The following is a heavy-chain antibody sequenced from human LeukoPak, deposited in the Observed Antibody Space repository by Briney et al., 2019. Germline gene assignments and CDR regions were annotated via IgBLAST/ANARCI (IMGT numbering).Heavy chain of an antibody. Sequence: GESLKISCKGFGYSFPSYWIGWVRQMPGKGLEWMGIIYPGDSDTRYSPSFQGQVTISADKSIGTAFLQWSSLKASDTAMYYCARWGDNRATFDYWGQGTLVTVSS. CDR1: GYSFPSYW. CDR3: ARWGDNRATFDY. CDR2: IYPGDSDT. J-gene: IGHJ4*02. D-gene: IGHD1-26*01. V-gene: IGHV5-51*01.